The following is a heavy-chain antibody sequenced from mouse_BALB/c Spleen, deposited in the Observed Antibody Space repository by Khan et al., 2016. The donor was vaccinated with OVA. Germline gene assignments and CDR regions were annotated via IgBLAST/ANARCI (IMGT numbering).Heavy chain of an antibody. CDR3: SRSGSSYGTTYVY. CDR2: INPSTGYT. J-gene: IGHJ2*01. CDR1: GYTFANYW. V-gene: IGHV1-7*01. D-gene: IGHD1-1*01. Sequence: QVQLKQSGAELAKPGASVKMSCKASGYTFANYWMHWVKQRPGQGLDWIGYINPSTGYTDYNQKFKDKATLTADKSSSTAYMQLSSLTSEDSAVYYCSRSGSSYGTTYVYWGQGTTLTVSS.